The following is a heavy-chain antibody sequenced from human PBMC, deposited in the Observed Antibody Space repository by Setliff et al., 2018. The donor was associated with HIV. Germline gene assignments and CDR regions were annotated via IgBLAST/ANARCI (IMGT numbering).Heavy chain of an antibody. V-gene: IGHV4-39*01. Sequence: PSETLSLTCTVSGGSIYGSDYYWGWIRQPPGKGLESIGSIYYSRSTYYKPSLKSRVTISVDTSKNQFSLKLSSVTAADTAVYYCARQGQLGSEWGQGTLVTVSS. J-gene: IGHJ4*02. CDR2: IYYSRST. D-gene: IGHD1-1*01. CDR3: ARQGQLGSE. CDR1: GGSIYGSDYY.